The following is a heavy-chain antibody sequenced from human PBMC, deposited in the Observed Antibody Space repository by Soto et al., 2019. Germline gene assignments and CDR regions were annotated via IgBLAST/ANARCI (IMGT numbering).Heavy chain of an antibody. CDR1: GVTFTGYA. CDR2: VSGTGGTT. J-gene: IGHJ5*02. D-gene: IGHD3-3*01. Sequence: GGSLRLSCATSGVTFTGYAMSWVRQAPGKGLEWVSSVSGTGGTTHYADSVKGRFTISRDNSKSTVYLQMNSLRGDDTAVYYCAKASEWLFGNWFDPWGQGALVTSPQ. CDR3: AKASEWLFGNWFDP. V-gene: IGHV3-23*01.